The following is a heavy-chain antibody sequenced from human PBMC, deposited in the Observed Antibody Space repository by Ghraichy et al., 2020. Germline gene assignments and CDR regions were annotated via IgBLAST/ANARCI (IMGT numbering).Heavy chain of an antibody. D-gene: IGHD3-3*01. CDR2: IHNSGST. Sequence: QTLSLTCTVSGGSISSYYWNWIRQPPGKGLEWIGYIHNSGSTRYNPSLKSRLTISADTSKNQFSLKLNSVTAADTAIYYCAREGGFYEKNGYDAFDIWGPGTMVTVSS. V-gene: IGHV4-59*01. CDR3: AREGGFYEKNGYDAFDI. CDR1: GGSISSYY. J-gene: IGHJ3*02.